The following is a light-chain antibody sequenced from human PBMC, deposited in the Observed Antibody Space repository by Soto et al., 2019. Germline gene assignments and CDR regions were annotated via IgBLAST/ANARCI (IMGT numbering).Light chain of an antibody. CDR2: GTS. J-gene: IGKJ1*01. CDR1: QSVDSRY. V-gene: IGKV3-20*01. CDR3: QQYGSSSWT. Sequence: EIVLTQSPGTLSLSPGERATLSCRASQSVDSRYLAWYQQPPGRAPRLLIYGTSTRATDIPARFSGSGSGTEFTLTISSLQSEDFAVYYCQQYGSSSWTFGQGTKVDIK.